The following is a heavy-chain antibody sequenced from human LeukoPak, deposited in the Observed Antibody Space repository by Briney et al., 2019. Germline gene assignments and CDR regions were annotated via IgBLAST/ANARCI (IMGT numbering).Heavy chain of an antibody. J-gene: IGHJ4*02. CDR2: IISIFGTA. V-gene: IGHV1-69*05. D-gene: IGHD3-22*01. CDR1: GGTFSSYA. Sequence: SVKVSCKASGGTFSSYAISWVRQAPGQGLEWMGRIISIFGTASYAQKFQGRVTITTDESTSTAYMELSSLRSEDTAVYYCARDPIYYYDSSGYSGDYWGQGTLVTVSS. CDR3: ARDPIYYYDSSGYSGDY.